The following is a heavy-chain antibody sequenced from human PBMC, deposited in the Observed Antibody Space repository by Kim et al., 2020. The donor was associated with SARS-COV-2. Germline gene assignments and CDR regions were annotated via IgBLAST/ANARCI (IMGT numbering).Heavy chain of an antibody. V-gene: IGHV3-49*04. CDR2: IRSKAYGGTT. CDR3: TRDEQHYDVWSGYFDYYYYYMGV. CDR1: GFTFGDYA. Sequence: GGSLRLSFTASGFTFGDYAMSWVRHAPGKGLEWAGFIRSKAYGGTTEYAASVKGRFTIPRDDSKSIAYLQMNSLKTEDTAVYYCTRDEQHYDVWSGYFDYYYYYMGVWGKGTAVTVSS. J-gene: IGHJ6*03. D-gene: IGHD3-3*01.